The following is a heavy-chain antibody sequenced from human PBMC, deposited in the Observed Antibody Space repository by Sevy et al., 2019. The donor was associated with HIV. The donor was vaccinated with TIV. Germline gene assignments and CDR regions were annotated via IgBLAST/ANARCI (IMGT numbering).Heavy chain of an antibody. CDR3: ARVDSSGWSDY. CDR2: LYHSGTT. J-gene: IGHJ4*02. D-gene: IGHD6-13*01. V-gene: IGHV4-38-2*01. CDR1: GYSMTSGYF. Sequence: SETLSLTCAVSGYSMTSGYFWGWIRQSPGKGLEWIGSLYHSGTTSYSPSLKSRVTLSVDTSKNQFSLKVRSVTAADTAVYYCARVDSSGWSDYWGQGTLVTVSP.